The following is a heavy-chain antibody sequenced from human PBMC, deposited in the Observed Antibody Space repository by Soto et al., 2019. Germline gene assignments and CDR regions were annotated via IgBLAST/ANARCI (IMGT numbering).Heavy chain of an antibody. D-gene: IGHD2-15*01. Sequence: PSETLSLTCTVSGGSVSSGNYYWSWIRQPPGKGLEWIGFIYYTGSSSYNPSLKSRVTISVDTSKNQFSLKLSSVTAADTAVYYCARHTPAISISDHWGQGTLVTVSS. CDR3: ARHTPAISISDH. V-gene: IGHV4-61*01. CDR2: IYYTGSS. CDR1: GGSVSSGNYY. J-gene: IGHJ4*02.